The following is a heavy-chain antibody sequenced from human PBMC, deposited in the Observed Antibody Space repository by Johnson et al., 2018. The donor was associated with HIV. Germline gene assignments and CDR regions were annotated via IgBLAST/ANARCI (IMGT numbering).Heavy chain of an antibody. CDR1: GFTFSYYS. D-gene: IGHD4-23*01. CDR3: AKARSLLDYGGFDAFDI. CDR2: IYYDESIK. J-gene: IGHJ3*02. V-gene: IGHV3-30*14. Sequence: QVQLVESGGGVVQPGRSLRLSCAASGFTFSYYSMHWVRQAPGKGLEWLAVIYYDESIKYYADSVKGRFTISRDNSKNTLYLQMDSLRAEDTAVYYCAKARSLLDYGGFDAFDIWGQGTMVTVSS.